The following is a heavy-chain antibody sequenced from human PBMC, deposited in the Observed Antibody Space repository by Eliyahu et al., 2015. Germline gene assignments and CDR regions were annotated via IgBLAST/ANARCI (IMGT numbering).Heavy chain of an antibody. CDR3: ARGLVVPAATRYFYGMDV. D-gene: IGHD2-2*01. CDR2: IRVDGSDK. J-gene: IGHJ6*02. Sequence: QVQLVESGGGVVQPGGXXXLSCAAXXFXLNXYGXHWVRQAPGKGLEWVAFIRVDGSDKYYADSVKGRFTISRDNSENTLSLQVSDLRPEDTAVYYCARGLVVPAATRYFYGMDVWGQGTTVTVSS. CDR1: XFXLNXYG. V-gene: IGHV3-30*02.